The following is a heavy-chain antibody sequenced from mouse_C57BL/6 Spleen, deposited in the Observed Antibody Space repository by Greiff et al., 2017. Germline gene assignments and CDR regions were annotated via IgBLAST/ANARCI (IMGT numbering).Heavy chain of an antibody. CDR3: AKAVVAQGYFDY. CDR1: GFTFSDYG. Sequence: DVQLVESGGGLVKPGGSLKLSCAASGFTFSDYGMHWVRQAPEKGLEWVAYISSGSSTIYYADTVKGRFTISRDNAKNTLFLQMTSLRSEDTAMYYCAKAVVAQGYFDYWGQGTTLTVSS. V-gene: IGHV5-17*01. J-gene: IGHJ2*01. CDR2: ISSGSSTI. D-gene: IGHD1-1*01.